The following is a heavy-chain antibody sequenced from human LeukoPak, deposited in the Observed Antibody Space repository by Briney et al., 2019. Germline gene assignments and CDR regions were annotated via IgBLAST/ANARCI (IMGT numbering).Heavy chain of an antibody. CDR3: ARLMVGATSVDS. Sequence: PSETLSLTCTVSGYSINSAYYWSWIRQPPGKGLEWIGNIYYSGRTYSNPSLLSRLSISVDTSKNQFLLNLNSVTAADTALYYCARLMVGATSVDSWGQGTLVTVSS. CDR1: GYSINSAYY. D-gene: IGHD1-26*01. J-gene: IGHJ4*02. V-gene: IGHV4-38-2*02. CDR2: IYYSGRT.